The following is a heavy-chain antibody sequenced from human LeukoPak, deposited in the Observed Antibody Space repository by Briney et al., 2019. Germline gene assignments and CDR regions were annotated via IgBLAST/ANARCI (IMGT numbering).Heavy chain of an antibody. D-gene: IGHD3-22*01. CDR3: ARHSGGRYYYDSSGLDY. J-gene: IGHJ4*02. CDR2: IYYSGST. V-gene: IGHV4-39*01. Sequence: SETLSLTCTVSGGSISSSSYYWGWIRQPPGKGLEWIGSIYYSGSTYYNPSLKSQVTISVDTSKNQFSLKLSSVTAADTAVYYCARHSGGRYYYDSSGLDYWGQGTLVTVSS. CDR1: GGSISSSSYY.